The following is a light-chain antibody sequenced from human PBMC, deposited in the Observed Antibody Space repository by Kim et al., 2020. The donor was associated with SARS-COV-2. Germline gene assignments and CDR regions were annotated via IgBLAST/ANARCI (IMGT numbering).Light chain of an antibody. CDR3: QAWDSITVV. J-gene: IGLJ2*01. CDR1: KLGDKY. CDR2: QDT. V-gene: IGLV3-1*01. Sequence: SVSPGQTASITCYGDKLGDKYASWYQQKPGQSPVLVIYQDTKRPSGIPERFSGSNSGNTATLTISGTQAMDEADYYCQAWDSITVVFGGGTQLTVL.